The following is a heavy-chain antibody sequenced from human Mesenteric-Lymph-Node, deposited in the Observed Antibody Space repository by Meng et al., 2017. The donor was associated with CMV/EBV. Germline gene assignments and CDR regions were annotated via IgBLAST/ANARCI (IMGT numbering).Heavy chain of an antibody. V-gene: IGHV1-2*06. Sequence: KASGYAFTDYYMHWVRQAPGQGLEWMGRINPSSGDTDYAEKLQGRVTMTRDTSVSTAYMELSSLRSDDTAVYYCARLDVSMRRGVPDLWGHGTLVTVSS. CDR3: ARLDVSMRRGVPDL. CDR1: GYAFTDYY. J-gene: IGHJ2*01. CDR2: INPSSGDT. D-gene: IGHD3-10*01.